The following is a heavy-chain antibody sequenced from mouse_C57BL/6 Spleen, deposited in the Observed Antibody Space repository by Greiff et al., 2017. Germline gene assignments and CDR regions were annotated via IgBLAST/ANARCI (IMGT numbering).Heavy chain of an antibody. CDR2: ISYDGST. Sequence: ESGPGLVKPSQSLSLTCSVTGYSITSGYYWNWIRQFPGNKLEWMGYISYDGSTKYNPSLKNQISITRDTSKNQFFLKLNSVTTEDTATYYCARDFPYDFWGQGTLVTVSA. D-gene: IGHD2-4*01. CDR1: GYSITSGYY. CDR3: ARDFPYDF. J-gene: IGHJ3*01. V-gene: IGHV3-6*01.